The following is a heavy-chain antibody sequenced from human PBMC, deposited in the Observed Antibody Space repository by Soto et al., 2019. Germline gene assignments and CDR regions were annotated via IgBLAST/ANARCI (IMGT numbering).Heavy chain of an antibody. D-gene: IGHD5-12*01. CDR1: GFTFSNFG. V-gene: IGHV3-30*03. Sequence: QVQLVESGGGVVQPGRSLRLSCAASGFTFSNFGMHWVRQAPVKGLEWVAVISYDRNTKYYADSVKGRFTISRDNSKNTLYLQMDSLRVEDTAVYYCTSQVATGDWGQGTLVTVSS. CDR2: ISYDRNTK. CDR3: TSQVATGD. J-gene: IGHJ4*02.